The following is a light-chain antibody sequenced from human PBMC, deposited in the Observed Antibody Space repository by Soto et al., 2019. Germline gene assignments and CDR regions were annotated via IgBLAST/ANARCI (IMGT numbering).Light chain of an antibody. J-gene: IGLJ1*01. Sequence: QSALTQPASVSGSPGQSITISCTGTSSDVGADKSVSWYQQHPGKAPRLVIYGVSDRPSGASSRFTGSKSGNTASLTISGLQAEDEADYYCSSYTSSSTYVFGTGTKVTV. CDR1: SSDVGADKS. CDR2: GVS. V-gene: IGLV2-14*01. CDR3: SSYTSSSTYV.